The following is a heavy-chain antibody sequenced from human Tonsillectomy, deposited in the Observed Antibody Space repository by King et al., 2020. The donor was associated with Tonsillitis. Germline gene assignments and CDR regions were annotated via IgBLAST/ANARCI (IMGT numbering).Heavy chain of an antibody. CDR1: GYTFTDYY. V-gene: IGHV1-2*04. J-gene: IGHJ4*02. Sequence: VQLVQSGTEVKKPGASVKVSCKASGYTFTDYYMHWVRQAPGQGLEWMGWINPNSGGTNYAQKFQGWVTMTRDTSISTAYMELSRLTSDGTAVYYCASGRMAAADTGLFDYWGQGTLVIVSS. CDR2: INPNSGGT. CDR3: ASGRMAAADTGLFDY. D-gene: IGHD6-13*01.